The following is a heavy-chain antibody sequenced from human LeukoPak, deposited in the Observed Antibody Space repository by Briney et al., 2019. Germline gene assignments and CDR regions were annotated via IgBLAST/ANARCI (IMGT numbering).Heavy chain of an antibody. Sequence: TLSLTCTVSSGSISSGSYYWSWIRQPAGKGLEWIGRIFTSGGTNYHPSLKSRVTISVDTSKNQFSLKLNSVTAADAAVYYCAREESGYCDGGSCPYYFDYWGQGTLVTVSS. D-gene: IGHD2-15*01. J-gene: IGHJ4*02. CDR3: AREESGYCDGGSCPYYFDY. CDR1: SGSISSGSYY. V-gene: IGHV4-61*02. CDR2: IFTSGGT.